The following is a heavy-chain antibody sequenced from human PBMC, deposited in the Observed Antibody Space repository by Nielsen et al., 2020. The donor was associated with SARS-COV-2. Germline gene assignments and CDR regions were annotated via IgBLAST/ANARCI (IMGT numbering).Heavy chain of an antibody. CDR2: ISSSGSTI. Sequence: GRSLRLSCAASGFTFSDYYMSWIRQAPGKGLEWVSYISSSGSTIYYADSVKGRFTISRDNAKNSLYLQMNSLRAEDTAVYYCARAGSSSSLYYYYGMDVWGQGTTVTVSS. J-gene: IGHJ6*02. CDR1: GFTFSDYY. D-gene: IGHD6-6*01. CDR3: ARAGSSSSLYYYYGMDV. V-gene: IGHV3-11*04.